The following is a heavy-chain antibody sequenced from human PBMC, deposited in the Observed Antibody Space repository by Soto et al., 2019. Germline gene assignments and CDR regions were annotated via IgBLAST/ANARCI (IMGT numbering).Heavy chain of an antibody. Sequence: EVRLVESGGGLVQPGGSLRLSCAVSGFSFNTYWMHWVRQTPEKGLVWVARINGDRTSIRYADSVKGRFIISRDNSKNTLSLQMNNLRVEDTAVYYCAKSTGVLATTGGAFDIWGQGTVVSVSS. D-gene: IGHD5-12*01. V-gene: IGHV3-74*01. J-gene: IGHJ3*02. CDR1: GFSFNTYW. CDR2: INGDRTSI. CDR3: AKSTGVLATTGGAFDI.